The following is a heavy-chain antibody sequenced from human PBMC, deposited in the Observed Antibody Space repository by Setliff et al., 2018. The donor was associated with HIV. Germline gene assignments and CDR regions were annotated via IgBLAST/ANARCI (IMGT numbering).Heavy chain of an antibody. CDR1: GYTFSSYG. J-gene: IGHJ5*02. V-gene: IGHV1-18*01. CDR3: ARATGAADL. Sequence: ASVKVSCKASGYTFSSYGISWVRQAPGQGLEWMGWISPSNGYTDYAQRFQGRVTMTRDTSTTTAYMELRSLRSDDTAVYYCARATGAADLWGQGTKVTVSS. D-gene: IGHD6-13*01. CDR2: ISPSNGYT.